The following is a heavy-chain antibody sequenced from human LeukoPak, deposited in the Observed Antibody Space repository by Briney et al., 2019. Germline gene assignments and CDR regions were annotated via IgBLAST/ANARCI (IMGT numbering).Heavy chain of an antibody. J-gene: IGHJ4*02. Sequence: GGSLRLSCAASGFTFSDYYMSWIRQAPGKGLEGVSYISTSGSTIYYADSVKGRFTISRDNAKNSLYLQMNSLRAEDTAVYYCASQQDYADYYFDHWGQGTPVTVSS. CDR3: ASQQDYADYYFDH. D-gene: IGHD4-17*01. V-gene: IGHV3-11*04. CDR1: GFTFSDYY. CDR2: ISTSGSTI.